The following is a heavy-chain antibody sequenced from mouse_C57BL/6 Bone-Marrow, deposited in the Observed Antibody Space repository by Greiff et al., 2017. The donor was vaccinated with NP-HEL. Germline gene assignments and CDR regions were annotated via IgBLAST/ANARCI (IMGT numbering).Heavy chain of an antibody. CDR1: GFTFSDYG. V-gene: IGHV5-15*01. CDR2: ISNLAYSI. Sequence: DVQLQESGGGLVQPGGSLKLSCAASGFTFSDYGMAWVRQAPRKGPEWVAFISNLAYSIYYADTVTGRFTISRENAKNTLYLEMSSLRSEDTAMYYCARADYGGYFDVWGTGTTITVSS. J-gene: IGHJ1*03. CDR3: ARADYGGYFDV. D-gene: IGHD1-1*02.